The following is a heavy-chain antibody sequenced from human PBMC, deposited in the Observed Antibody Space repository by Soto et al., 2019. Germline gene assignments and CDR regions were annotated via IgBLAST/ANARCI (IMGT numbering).Heavy chain of an antibody. CDR1: GGSINNHY. J-gene: IGHJ4*02. CDR3: ARANWYSEY. CDR2: IYYTGST. D-gene: IGHD7-27*01. Sequence: QVHLQESRPGLVKPSETLSLTCTVSGGSINNHYGSWIRQPPGKGLEWIGYIYYTGSTNYNPSLKSRVTMSVDTYKNQCALNLTSLTAADTAIYYCARANWYSEYWGQGTLVTVSS. V-gene: IGHV4-59*11.